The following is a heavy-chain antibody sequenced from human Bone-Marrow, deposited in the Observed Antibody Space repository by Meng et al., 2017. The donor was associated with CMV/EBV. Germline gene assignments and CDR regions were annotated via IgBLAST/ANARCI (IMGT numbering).Heavy chain of an antibody. V-gene: IGHV1-46*01. CDR3: ALTTVTRGVIFDY. Sequence: ASVKVSCKASGYTFTSYYMHWVRQAPGQGLEWMGIINPSGGSTSYAQKFQGRVTMTRDTSTSTVYMELSSLRAEDTAVYYCALTTVTRGVIFDYWGQGTLVTVSS. D-gene: IGHD4-17*01. CDR1: GYTFTSYY. CDR2: INPSGGST. J-gene: IGHJ4*02.